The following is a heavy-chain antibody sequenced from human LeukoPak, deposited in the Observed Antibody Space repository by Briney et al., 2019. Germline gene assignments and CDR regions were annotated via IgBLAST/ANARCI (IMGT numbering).Heavy chain of an antibody. CDR3: AKDRHSSGYYDDAFDI. CDR2: ISGSGGST. Sequence: GGSLRLSCAVSGITLSNYGMSWVRQAPGKGLEWVSAISGSGGSTYYADSVKGRFTISRDNSKNTLYLQMNSLRAEDTAVYYCAKDRHSSGYYDDAFDIWGQGTMVTVSS. CDR1: GITLSNYG. J-gene: IGHJ3*02. V-gene: IGHV3-23*01. D-gene: IGHD3-22*01.